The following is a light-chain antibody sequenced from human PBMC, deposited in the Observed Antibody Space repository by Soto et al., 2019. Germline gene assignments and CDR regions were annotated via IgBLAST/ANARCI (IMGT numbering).Light chain of an antibody. J-gene: IGKJ1*01. V-gene: IGKV3-15*01. CDR3: QQYNNGPPWT. CDR1: QSVSNN. CDR2: GAS. Sequence: EIVMTQSPATLSVSPGERATLSCRASQSVSNNLAWYQQKAGQAPRLLIYGASTRTTGIPGRFSGSGSGTEFNLTIISLQAEDFAVYYCQQYNNGPPWTFGQGTKVEIK.